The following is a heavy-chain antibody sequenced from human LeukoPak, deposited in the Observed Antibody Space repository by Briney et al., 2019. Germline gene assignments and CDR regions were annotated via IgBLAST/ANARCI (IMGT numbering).Heavy chain of an antibody. CDR2: IYTSGST. J-gene: IGHJ4*02. CDR3: ARSFISVAGTFDS. Sequence: SETLSLTCTVSGGSIISYYWSWIRQPAGKGLEWIGRIYTSGSTNYNPSLTSRVTMSVDTSKNQFSLRLSSVTAADTAVYYCARSFISVAGTFDSWGQGTLVTVSS. CDR1: GGSIISYY. V-gene: IGHV4-4*07. D-gene: IGHD6-19*01.